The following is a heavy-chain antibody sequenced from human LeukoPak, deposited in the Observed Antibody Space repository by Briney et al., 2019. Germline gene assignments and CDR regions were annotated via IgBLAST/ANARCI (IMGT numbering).Heavy chain of an antibody. CDR1: GGSITTYY. J-gene: IGHJ2*01. Sequence: SETLSLTCTVSGGSITTYYWSWIRQPPGKGLEYIGFIFYSGSTSYNPSLRSRVTISVDKSKNQFSLKLTSVTAADTAVYFCATDGYFEVWGRGTLVTVSS. V-gene: IGHV4-59*01. CDR2: IFYSGST. CDR3: ATDGYFEV.